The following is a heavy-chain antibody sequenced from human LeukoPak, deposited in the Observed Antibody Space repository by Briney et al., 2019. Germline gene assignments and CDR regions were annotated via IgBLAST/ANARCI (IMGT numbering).Heavy chain of an antibody. Sequence: SVKVSCKASGGTFSSYAISWVRQAPGQGLEWMGGIIPIFGTANYAQKFQGRVTITADESTSTAYMELSSLRSEDTGVYYCARDGIAAAGPGLYYGWFDPWGQGTLVTVSS. CDR2: IIPIFGTA. V-gene: IGHV1-69*01. D-gene: IGHD6-13*01. J-gene: IGHJ5*02. CDR3: ARDGIAAAGPGLYYGWFDP. CDR1: GGTFSSYA.